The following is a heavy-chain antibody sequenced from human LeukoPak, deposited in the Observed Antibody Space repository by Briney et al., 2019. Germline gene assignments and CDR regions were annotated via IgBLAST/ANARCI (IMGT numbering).Heavy chain of an antibody. CDR1: GFIFSNYW. J-gene: IGHJ4*02. Sequence: GGSLRLSCAPSGFIFSNYWIHWVRQTPGQGLVWVAAINRDGTGTSHADSVRGRFTVSRDNAKNTLYLQLNSLRADDTAVYYCARGLSYAVAYGDYWGQGTLVTVSS. D-gene: IGHD6-19*01. V-gene: IGHV3-74*01. CDR3: ARGLSYAVAYGDY. CDR2: INRDGTGT.